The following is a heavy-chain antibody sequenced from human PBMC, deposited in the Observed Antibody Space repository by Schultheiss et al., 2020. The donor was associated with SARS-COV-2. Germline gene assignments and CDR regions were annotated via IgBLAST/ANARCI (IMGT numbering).Heavy chain of an antibody. J-gene: IGHJ3*02. V-gene: IGHV3-53*01. CDR3: ARGRSSGWYGGAFDI. CDR1: GFTVSSNY. Sequence: GGSLRLSCAASGFTVSSNYMSWVRQAPGKGLEWVSVIYSGGSTYYADSVKGRFTISRDNSKNTLYLQMNSLRAEDTAVYYCARGRSSGWYGGAFDIWGQGTMVTVS. CDR2: IYSGGST. D-gene: IGHD6-19*01.